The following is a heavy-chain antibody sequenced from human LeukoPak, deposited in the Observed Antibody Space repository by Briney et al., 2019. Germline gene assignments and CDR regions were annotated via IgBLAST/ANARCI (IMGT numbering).Heavy chain of an antibody. J-gene: IGHJ4*02. D-gene: IGHD1-1*01. Sequence: GGSLRLSCSASGFXFGDYAMSWVRQAPGKGLEWVGFIRSKAYGGTTEYAASVEGRFSISRDDSKSIAYLQMNSPKIEDTAVYYCSRDLNWSFDYWGQGILVTVSP. CDR1: GFXFGDYA. CDR2: IRSKAYGGTT. V-gene: IGHV3-49*04. CDR3: SRDLNWSFDY.